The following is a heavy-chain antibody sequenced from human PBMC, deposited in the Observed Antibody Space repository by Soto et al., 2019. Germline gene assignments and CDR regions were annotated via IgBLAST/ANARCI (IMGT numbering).Heavy chain of an antibody. CDR3: ARDGRWLVRGDSNYYGMDV. D-gene: IGHD6-19*01. V-gene: IGHV1-18*01. Sequence: QVQLVQSGAEVKKPGASVKVSCKASGYTFTYYGISWVRQAPGQGLEWMGWISAYNGNTNYAQKLQGRVTMTTDTSTSTAYMELRRLRSDGTAVYYCARDGRWLVRGDSNYYGMDVWGQGTTVTVSS. J-gene: IGHJ6*02. CDR1: GYTFTYYG. CDR2: ISAYNGNT.